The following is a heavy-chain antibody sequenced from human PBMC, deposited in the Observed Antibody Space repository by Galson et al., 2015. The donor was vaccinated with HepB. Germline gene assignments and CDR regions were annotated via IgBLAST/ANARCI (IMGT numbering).Heavy chain of an antibody. J-gene: IGHJ5*01. CDR1: GGTFKYYA. Sequence: SVKVSCKASGGTFKYYAINWVRQAPGQGLEWMGGIIPMLNTANYAQKLQGRITITADKSTSVAYMEVSSLRSEDTAVYYCATFTVMNGFESWGQGTQVTVSS. V-gene: IGHV1-69*06. D-gene: IGHD5-18*01. CDR3: ATFTVMNGFES. CDR2: IIPMLNTA.